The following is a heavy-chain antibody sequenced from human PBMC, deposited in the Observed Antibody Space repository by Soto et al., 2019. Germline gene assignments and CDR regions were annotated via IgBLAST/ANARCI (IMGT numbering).Heavy chain of an antibody. CDR2: IKQDGSEK. CDR1: GFTFSNHW. J-gene: IGHJ4*02. CDR3: ARDWYMDY. V-gene: IGHV3-7*04. Sequence: VQLVESGGGLVQPGESLRLSCAASGFTFSNHWINWIRQTPGRGLEWLAVIKQDGSEKYYVDSVKGRFTVSRDNAMNSAYPQMNSLRVDDTAVYYCARDWYMDYWGQGTLVTVSS. D-gene: IGHD1-20*01.